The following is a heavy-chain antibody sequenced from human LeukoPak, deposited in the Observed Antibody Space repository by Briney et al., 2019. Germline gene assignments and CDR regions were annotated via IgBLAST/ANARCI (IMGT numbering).Heavy chain of an antibody. CDR1: GFTFSSYS. Sequence: GGSLRLSCAASGFTFSSYSMNWVRQAPGKGLEWVSSISSSSSYIYYADSVKGRFTISRDNSKNTLHAQMNSLRAEDTAVYYCARGAGWELLGLDYWGQGTLVTVSS. CDR2: ISSSSSYI. CDR3: ARGAGWELLGLDY. V-gene: IGHV3-21*01. J-gene: IGHJ4*02. D-gene: IGHD1-26*01.